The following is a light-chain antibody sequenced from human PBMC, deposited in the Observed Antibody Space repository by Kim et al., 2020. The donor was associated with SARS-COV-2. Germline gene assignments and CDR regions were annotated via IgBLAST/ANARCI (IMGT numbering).Light chain of an antibody. V-gene: IGKV1-33*01. CDR1: QDIKNY. Sequence: ASVGDRVTITCQASQDIKNYLNWYQQKPVEAPKALIYDASNLETGVPSRFSGGGSGTDFSFTISSLQPEDFATYYCQQYDNVPITFGQGTRLEIK. CDR3: QQYDNVPIT. CDR2: DAS. J-gene: IGKJ5*01.